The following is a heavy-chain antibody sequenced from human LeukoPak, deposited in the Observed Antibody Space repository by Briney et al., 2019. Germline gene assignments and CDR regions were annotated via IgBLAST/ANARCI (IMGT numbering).Heavy chain of an antibody. J-gene: IGHJ4*02. Sequence: GGSLRLSCAASGFTFSSYAMHWVRQAPGKGLEWVAVISYDGSNKYYADSVKGRFTISRDNSKNTLYLQMNSLRAEDTAVYYCARMWQLVRRGPFDYWGQGTLVTVSS. CDR2: ISYDGSNK. D-gene: IGHD6-6*01. CDR3: ARMWQLVRRGPFDY. V-gene: IGHV3-30*01. CDR1: GFTFSSYA.